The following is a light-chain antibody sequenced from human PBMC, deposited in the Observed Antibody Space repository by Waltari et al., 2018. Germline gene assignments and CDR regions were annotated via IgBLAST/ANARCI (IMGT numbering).Light chain of an antibody. Sequence: QSALTQPASVSGSPGQSITISCPGTSSDVGGYNHVSWYQQHPGEVPKFMIYDVTKRPSGVSNRFSGSKSGNTASLTISGLQAEDEAEYYCSSYTSSNTIIFGGGTKVTVL. J-gene: IGLJ2*01. CDR1: SSDVGGYNH. CDR3: SSYTSSNTII. CDR2: DVT. V-gene: IGLV2-14*03.